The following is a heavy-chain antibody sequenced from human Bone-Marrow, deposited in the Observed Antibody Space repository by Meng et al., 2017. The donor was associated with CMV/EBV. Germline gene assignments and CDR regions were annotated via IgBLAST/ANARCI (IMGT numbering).Heavy chain of an antibody. J-gene: IGHJ4*02. CDR3: AKGYYYDRRGYSCYVDY. Sequence: GESLKISCAASGFTFDDYTMHWVRQAPGKGLEWVSLISWDGGSTYYADSVKGRFTISRDNSKNSLYLQMNSLRTEDTALYYCAKGYYYDRRGYSCYVDYWGQGTLVTVSS. D-gene: IGHD3-22*01. CDR2: ISWDGGST. CDR1: GFTFDDYT. V-gene: IGHV3-43*01.